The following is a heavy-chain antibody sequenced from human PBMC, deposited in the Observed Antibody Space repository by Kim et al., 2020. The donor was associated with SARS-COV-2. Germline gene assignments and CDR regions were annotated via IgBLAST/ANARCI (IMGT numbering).Heavy chain of an antibody. V-gene: IGHV1-69*13. CDR2: IIPIFGTA. CDR3: ARNRDLTYCSSTSCPFDP. J-gene: IGHJ5*02. Sequence: SVKVSCKASGGTFSSYAISWVRQAPGQGLEWMGGIIPIFGTANYAQKFQGRVTITADESTSTAYMELSSLRSEDTAVYYCARNRDLTYCSSTSCPFDPWGQGALVTVSS. D-gene: IGHD2-2*01. CDR1: GGTFSSYA.